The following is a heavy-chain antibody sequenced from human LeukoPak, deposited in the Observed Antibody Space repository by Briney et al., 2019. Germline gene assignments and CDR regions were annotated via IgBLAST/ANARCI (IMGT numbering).Heavy chain of an antibody. CDR1: GFTFSDYY. J-gene: IGHJ4*02. Sequence: GGSLRLSCAASGFTFSDYYMSWIRQAPGKGLEWVSYISSSGSTIYYADSVKGRFTISRDNAKNSLYLQMNSLRAEDTAVYYCARDMYYDSSGYNFGNDYWGQGTLVTVSS. CDR2: ISSSGSTI. CDR3: ARDMYYDSSGYNFGNDY. D-gene: IGHD3-22*01. V-gene: IGHV3-11*04.